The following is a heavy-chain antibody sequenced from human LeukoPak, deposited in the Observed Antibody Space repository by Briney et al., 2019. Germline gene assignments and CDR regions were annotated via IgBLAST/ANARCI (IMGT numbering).Heavy chain of an antibody. J-gene: IGHJ4*02. V-gene: IGHV3-11*01. D-gene: IGHD1-20*01. Sequence: GGSLRLSCAASGFTFSDYYMSWIRQAPGKGLEWVSYISSSGNIIYYADSVKGRFTISRDNAKNSPYLQMNSLRAEDTAVYYCARRRYNWNAIDYWGQGTLVTVSS. CDR2: ISSSGNII. CDR3: ARRRYNWNAIDY. CDR1: GFTFSDYY.